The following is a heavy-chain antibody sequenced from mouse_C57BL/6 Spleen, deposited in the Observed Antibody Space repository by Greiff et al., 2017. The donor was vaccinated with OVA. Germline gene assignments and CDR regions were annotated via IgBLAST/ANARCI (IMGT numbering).Heavy chain of an antibody. CDR3: ARNPFNYGRGYFDY. Sequence: ESGPVLVKPSQSLSLTCSVTGYSITSGYYWNWIRQFPGNKLEWMGYISYDGSNNYNPSLKNRISITRDTSKNQFFLKLNSVTTEDTATYYCARNPFNYGRGYFDYWGQGTTLTVSS. D-gene: IGHD1-1*01. V-gene: IGHV3-6*01. CDR2: ISYDGSN. CDR1: GYSITSGYY. J-gene: IGHJ2*01.